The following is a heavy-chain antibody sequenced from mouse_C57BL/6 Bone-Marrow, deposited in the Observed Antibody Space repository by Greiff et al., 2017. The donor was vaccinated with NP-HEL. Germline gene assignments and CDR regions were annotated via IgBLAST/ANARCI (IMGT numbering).Heavy chain of an antibody. V-gene: IGHV1-64*01. D-gene: IGHD1-1*01. CDR1: GYTFTSYW. Sequence: QVQLQQPGAELVKPGASVKLSCKASGYTFTSYWMHWVKQRPGQGLEWIGMIHPNSGSTNYNEKFKSKATLTVDKSSSTAYMQLSSLTSEDSAVYYCARRYLYYYGSSFGYYFDYWGQGTTLTVSS. J-gene: IGHJ2*01. CDR3: ARRYLYYYGSSFGYYFDY. CDR2: IHPNSGST.